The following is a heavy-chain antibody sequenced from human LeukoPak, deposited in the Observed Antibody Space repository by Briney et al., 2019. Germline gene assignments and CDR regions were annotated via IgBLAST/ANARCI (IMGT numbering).Heavy chain of an antibody. CDR1: GLTFGSYS. Sequence: GGSLRLSCAASGLTFGSYSMNWVRQATGKGLEWVSSISSSSSYIYYADSVKGRFTISRDNAKNSLYLQMNSLRAEDTAVYYCARDPVYCSGGSCEGHFDYWGQGTLVTVSS. D-gene: IGHD2-15*01. CDR3: ARDPVYCSGGSCEGHFDY. V-gene: IGHV3-21*01. CDR2: ISSSSSYI. J-gene: IGHJ4*02.